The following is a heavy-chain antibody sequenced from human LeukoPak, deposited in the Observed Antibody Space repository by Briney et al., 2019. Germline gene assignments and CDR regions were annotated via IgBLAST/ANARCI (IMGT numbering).Heavy chain of an antibody. D-gene: IGHD3-3*01. CDR3: ARGYYDFWSGPPPGFDP. V-gene: IGHV4-59*01. CDR1: GGSISSYY. Sequence: SETLSLTCTVSGGSISSYYWSWIRQPPGKGLEWIGNIYYSGSTNYNPSLKSRVTISVDTSKNQFSLKLSSVTAADTAVYYCARGYYDFWSGPPPGFDPWGQGTLVTVSS. CDR2: IYYSGST. J-gene: IGHJ5*02.